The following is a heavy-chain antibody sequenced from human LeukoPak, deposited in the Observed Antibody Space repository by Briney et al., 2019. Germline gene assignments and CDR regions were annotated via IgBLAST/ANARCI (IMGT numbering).Heavy chain of an antibody. V-gene: IGHV3-23*01. CDR2: ISGSGGST. J-gene: IGHJ4*02. Sequence: GGSLRLSCAASGFTFSSYAMSWVRQAPGKGLEWVSAISGSGGSTYYADSVKGRFTISRDNSKNTLYLQMNSLRAEDTAVYYCAKDYGYYYGSGSYGVDYWGQGTLVTASS. D-gene: IGHD3-10*01. CDR1: GFTFSSYA. CDR3: AKDYGYYYGSGSYGVDY.